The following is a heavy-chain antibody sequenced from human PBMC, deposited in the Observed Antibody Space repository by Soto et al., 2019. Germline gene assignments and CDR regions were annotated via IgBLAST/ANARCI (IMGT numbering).Heavy chain of an antibody. CDR3: TTDGSYDFWSGYPYYFDY. CDR2: IKSKTDGGTT. J-gene: IGHJ4*02. V-gene: IGHV3-15*01. Sequence: GGSLRLSCAASGFTFSNAWMSWVRQAPGKGLEWVGRIKSKTDGGTTDYAAPVKGRFTISRDDSKNTLYLQMNSLKTEDTAVYYCTTDGSYDFWSGYPYYFDYWGQGTLVTVSS. D-gene: IGHD3-3*01. CDR1: GFTFSNAW.